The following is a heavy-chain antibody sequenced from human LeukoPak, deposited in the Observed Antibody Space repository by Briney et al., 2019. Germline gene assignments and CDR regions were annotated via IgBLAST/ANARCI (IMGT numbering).Heavy chain of an antibody. CDR2: IRQDGGEK. V-gene: IGHV3-7*05. D-gene: IGHD3-10*01. Sequence: TGGSLRLSCAASGFTFSSSWMSWLRQAPGKGLDWVANIRQDGGEKYYVDSVKGRFTISRDNAKNSLYLQMNSLRAEDTAVYYCARDKGITMVRGVIYGMDVWGQGTTVTVSS. J-gene: IGHJ6*02. CDR3: ARDKGITMVRGVIYGMDV. CDR1: GFTFSSSW.